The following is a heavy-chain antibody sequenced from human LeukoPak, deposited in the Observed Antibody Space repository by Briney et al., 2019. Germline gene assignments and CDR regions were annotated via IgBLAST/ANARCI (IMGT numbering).Heavy chain of an antibody. Sequence: PSETLSLTCAVYGGSFSGYYWTWIRQPPGKGLEWIGEMNHSGSANYNPSLKSRVTISVDTSKNQCSLRLSSVTAPDTAVYYCARLIGLGEVSPYFDFWGQGRLVTVSS. J-gene: IGHJ4*02. CDR2: MNHSGSA. D-gene: IGHD3-16*02. CDR3: ARLIGLGEVSPYFDF. V-gene: IGHV4-34*01. CDR1: GGSFSGYY.